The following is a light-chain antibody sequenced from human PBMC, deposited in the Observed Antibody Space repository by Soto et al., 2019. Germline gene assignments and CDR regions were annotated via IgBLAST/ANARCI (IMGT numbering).Light chain of an antibody. CDR3: QQYNSDST. V-gene: IGKV1-5*03. J-gene: IGKJ1*01. CDR1: QSISIW. CDR2: KAS. Sequence: IQMTQSPSTLSASVGDRVTITCRASQSISIWLAWYQQKPGKAPKLLIYKASSLESEVPSRFSGSGSGTEFTRTINSLQPDYSATYYCQQYNSDSTFGQGTKVEIK.